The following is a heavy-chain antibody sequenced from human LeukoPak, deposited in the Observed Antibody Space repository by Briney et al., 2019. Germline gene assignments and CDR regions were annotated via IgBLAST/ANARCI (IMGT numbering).Heavy chain of an antibody. CDR2: NIPIFCTA. CDR1: GGTFSSYA. CDR3: ARADYYDSIGYSIFDY. J-gene: IGHJ4*02. Sequence: SVKVSCKASGGTFSSYAISWVRQAPGQGLEWMGGNIPIFCTANYAQKLQRRVTNTTDESTSAAYLDLSRLRSEDTAVYYCARADYYDSIGYSIFDYWGQGTLGTVSS. D-gene: IGHD3-22*01. V-gene: IGHV1-69*05.